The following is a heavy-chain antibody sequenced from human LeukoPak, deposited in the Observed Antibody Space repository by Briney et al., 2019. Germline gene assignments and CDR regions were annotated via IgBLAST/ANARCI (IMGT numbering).Heavy chain of an antibody. V-gene: IGHV4-4*07. Sequence: SETLSLTCTVSGDSIISYYWSWIRQPAGKGLEWIGRMTTSGGTEYNPSLKSRLTRSLDMSKSQFSLKLNSVTAADTAVYYCARFLREGGDYDYVLEHWGQVIRVSVS. CDR1: GDSIISYY. CDR2: MTTSGGT. J-gene: IGHJ4*02. D-gene: IGHD5-12*01. CDR3: ARFLREGGDYDYVLEH.